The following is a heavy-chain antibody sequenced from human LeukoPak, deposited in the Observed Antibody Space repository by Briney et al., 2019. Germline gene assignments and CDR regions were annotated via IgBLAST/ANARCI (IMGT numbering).Heavy chain of an antibody. CDR3: ARGDGRSSHDY. D-gene: IGHD3-16*01. J-gene: IGHJ4*02. V-gene: IGHV4-34*01. CDR2: INHSGST. Sequence: SETLSLTCTVSGGSISSYYWSWIRQPPGKGLEWIGEINHSGSTNYNPSLKSRVTISVDTSKNQFSLKLSSVTAADTAVYYCARGDGRSSHDYWGQGTLVTVSS. CDR1: GGSISSYY.